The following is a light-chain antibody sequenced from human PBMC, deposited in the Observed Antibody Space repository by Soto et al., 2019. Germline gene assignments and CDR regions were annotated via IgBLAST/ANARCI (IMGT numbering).Light chain of an antibody. J-gene: IGLJ2*01. CDR1: SGHSTYA. V-gene: IGLV4-69*01. Sequence: QPVLTQSPSASASLGASVKLTCTLSSGHSTYAIAWHQQQPEKGPRYLMKLISDGSHTKGDGIPDRFSGSSSGAERYLTISSLQSEDEADYYCQTWGTGIQVVFGGGTKLTVL. CDR3: QTWGTGIQVV. CDR2: LISDGSH.